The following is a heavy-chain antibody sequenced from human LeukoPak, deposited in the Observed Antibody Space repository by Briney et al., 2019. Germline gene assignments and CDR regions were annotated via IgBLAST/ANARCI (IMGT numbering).Heavy chain of an antibody. J-gene: IGHJ4*02. CDR3: AKEIHSSGWD. CDR1: GFTFSSYG. V-gene: IGHV3-30*18. CDR2: ISYDGSNK. D-gene: IGHD6-19*01. Sequence: GGSLRLSCAASGFTFSSYGMHWVRQAPGKGLEWVAVISYDGSNKYYADSVKGRFTISRDNSKNTLYLQMNSLRAEDTAVYHCAKEIHSSGWDWGQGTLVTVSS.